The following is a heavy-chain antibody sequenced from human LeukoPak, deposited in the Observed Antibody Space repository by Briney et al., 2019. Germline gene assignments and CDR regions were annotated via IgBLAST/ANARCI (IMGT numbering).Heavy chain of an antibody. CDR3: TRPKGQGSSSFWGY. V-gene: IGHV4-34*01. Sequence: PSETLSLTCTVSGGSINNYYWSWIRQPPGKGLEWIGEINHSGSTNYNPSLKSRVTISVDTSKNQFSLKLSSVTAADTAVYYCTRPKGQGSSSFWGYWGQGTLVTVSS. J-gene: IGHJ4*02. CDR2: INHSGST. D-gene: IGHD6-6*01. CDR1: GGSINNYY.